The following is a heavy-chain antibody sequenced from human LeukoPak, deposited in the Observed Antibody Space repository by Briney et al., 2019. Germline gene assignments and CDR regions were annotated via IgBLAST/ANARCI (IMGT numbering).Heavy chain of an antibody. D-gene: IGHD1-26*01. V-gene: IGHV4-34*01. CDR2: VQHSGNT. J-gene: IGHJ5*02. Sequence: SETLSLTCAVFGGSFNDYYWNWIRQPLGKGLEWIGEVQHSGNTFYNPSLKSRVTISIDTSNKQFYLKLDSVTAADTAIYYCARGPDTGSQYAYFALWGQGTLVTVSS. CDR1: GGSFNDYY. CDR3: ARGPDTGSQYAYFAL.